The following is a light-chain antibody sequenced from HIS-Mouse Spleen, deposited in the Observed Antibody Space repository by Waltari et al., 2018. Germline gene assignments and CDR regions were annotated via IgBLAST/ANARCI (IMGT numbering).Light chain of an antibody. Sequence: DIQLTQSPSFLSASVGDRVTITCRASQGISSYLAWYQQKPGQPPKLLIYWASTRESGVPDRFSGSGSGTDFTLTISSLQAEDVAVYYCQQYYSTPRTFGQGTKVEIK. CDR2: WAS. V-gene: IGKV4-1*01. J-gene: IGKJ1*01. CDR1: QGISSY. CDR3: QQYYSTPRT.